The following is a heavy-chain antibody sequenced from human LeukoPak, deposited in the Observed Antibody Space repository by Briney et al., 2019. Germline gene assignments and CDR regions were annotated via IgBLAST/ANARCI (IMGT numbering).Heavy chain of an antibody. CDR2: INPNSGGT. D-gene: IGHD3-10*01. Sequence: GASVKVSCEASGYTFTGYYMHWVRQAPGQGLEWMGWINPNSGGTNYAQKFQGRVTMTRDTSISTAYMELSRLRSDDTAVYYCARSITMVRGVIIPAHYDYWGQGTLVTVSS. V-gene: IGHV1-2*02. CDR3: ARSITMVRGVIIPAHYDY. CDR1: GYTFTGYY. J-gene: IGHJ4*02.